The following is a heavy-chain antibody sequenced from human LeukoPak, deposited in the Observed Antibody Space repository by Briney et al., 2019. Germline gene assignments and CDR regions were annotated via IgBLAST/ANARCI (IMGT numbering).Heavy chain of an antibody. V-gene: IGHV3-11*05. CDR1: GFTFSDYY. D-gene: IGHD2-15*01. J-gene: IGHJ6*02. Sequence: GGSLRLSCAASGFTFSDYYMSWIRQAPGKGLEWVSYISGSTSYTNYADSVKGRFTISRDNAKNSLYLQMNSLRAEDTAVYYCARDRSWGSGYNYGMDVWGQGTTVTVSS. CDR2: ISGSTSYT. CDR3: ARDRSWGSGYNYGMDV.